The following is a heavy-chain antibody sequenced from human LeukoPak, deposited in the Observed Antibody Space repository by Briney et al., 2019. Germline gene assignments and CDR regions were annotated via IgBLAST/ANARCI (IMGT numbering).Heavy chain of an antibody. Sequence: EASVKVSCKASGYTFTTYGISWVRQAPGQGLEWMGWISSYNGNTNYAQKLQGRVTMTTDTSTSTAYMELRSLRSDDTAVYYCAREGSVSSGWIYYFDYWGQGTLVTVSS. CDR2: ISSYNGNT. V-gene: IGHV1-18*01. D-gene: IGHD6-19*01. CDR3: AREGSVSSGWIYYFDY. J-gene: IGHJ4*02. CDR1: GYTFTTYG.